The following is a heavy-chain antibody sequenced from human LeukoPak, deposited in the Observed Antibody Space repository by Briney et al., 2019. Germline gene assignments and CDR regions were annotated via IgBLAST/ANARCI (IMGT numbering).Heavy chain of an antibody. D-gene: IGHD2-8*02. J-gene: IGHJ4*02. V-gene: IGHV3-21*01. CDR3: ARTSTGFDY. CDR1: GFTFSSYS. Sequence: GGSLRLSCAASGFTFSSYSMNWVPQAPGKGLEWVSSISSSSSHTYYADSLRGRFTISRDNAKNSLYLQMNSLRVEDTAVYHCARTSTGFDYWGQGTLVTVSS. CDR2: ISSSSSHT.